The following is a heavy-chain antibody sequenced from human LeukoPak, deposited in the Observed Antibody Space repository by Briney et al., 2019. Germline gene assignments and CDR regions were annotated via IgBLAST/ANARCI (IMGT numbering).Heavy chain of an antibody. V-gene: IGHV4-59*08. CDR1: GGSISSYY. CDR3: ARHLGYCSTTSCYAEFDP. J-gene: IGHJ5*02. CDR2: IYYSGNI. Sequence: SETLSLTCTVSGGSISSYYWSWIRQPPGKGLEWIGYIYYSGNIKYNPSLKSRVTISVDTSKNQSSLKLTSVTAADTAVYYCARHLGYCSTTSCYAEFDPWGQGTLVTVSS. D-gene: IGHD2-2*03.